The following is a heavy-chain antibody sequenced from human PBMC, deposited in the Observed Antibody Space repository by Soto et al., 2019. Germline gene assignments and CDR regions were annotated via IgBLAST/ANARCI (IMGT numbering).Heavy chain of an antibody. D-gene: IGHD3-22*01. J-gene: IGHJ5*02. CDR2: IYSGGST. CDR3: ARATMIGLLSS. CDR1: GFAVSSNF. V-gene: IGHV3-66*01. Sequence: PGGSLRLSCASSGFAVSSNFMSLVRQAPGKGLEWVSVIYSGGSTYYADSVKGRFTISRDNSENTLYLQMNSLRAEDTAIYYCARATMIGLLSSWGQGTLVTVSS.